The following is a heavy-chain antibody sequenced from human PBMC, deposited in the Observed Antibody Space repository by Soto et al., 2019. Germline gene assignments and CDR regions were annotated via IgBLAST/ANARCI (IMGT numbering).Heavy chain of an antibody. D-gene: IGHD5-12*01. CDR1: GGSGVSGAYY. V-gene: IGHV4-61*08. CDR3: ARHDYADRTFDL. Sequence: SETLSLACSFSGGSGVSGAYYWSWIRQPPGSALEWIGYIQYSGDTNYNSSLKSRVTISVDRSRNRFSLKLTSVTAADTAFYYCARHDYADRTFDLWGQGTKVTVSS. CDR2: IQYSGDT. J-gene: IGHJ3*01.